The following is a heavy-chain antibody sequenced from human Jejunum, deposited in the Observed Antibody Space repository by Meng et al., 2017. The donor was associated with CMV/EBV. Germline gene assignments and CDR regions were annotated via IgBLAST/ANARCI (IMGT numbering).Heavy chain of an antibody. CDR3: ARDLMTTITTGWFDP. V-gene: IGHV4-61*01. CDR2: IHYGGST. Sequence: SVKSDSCYWSWTRQPPGKALDWIGYIHYGGSTNYNPSLKSRVTISVDTSKNRFSLRLTSVTAADTAVYYCARDLMTTITTGWFDPWGQGTLVTVSS. J-gene: IGHJ5*02. CDR1: SVKSDSCY. D-gene: IGHD4-11*01.